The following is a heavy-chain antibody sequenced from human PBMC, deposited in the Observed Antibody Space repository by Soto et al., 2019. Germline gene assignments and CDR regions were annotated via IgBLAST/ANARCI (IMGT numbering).Heavy chain of an antibody. CDR3: ARDRSDFWSGYLFDP. V-gene: IGHV3-48*01. CDR1: GFTFSSYS. D-gene: IGHD3-3*01. CDR2: ISSSSSTI. Sequence: PGGSLRLSCAASGFTFSSYSMNWVRQAPGKGLEWVSYISSSSSTIYYADSVKGRFTISRDNAKNSLYLQMNSLRAEDTAVYYCARDRSDFWSGYLFDPWGQGTLVTVSS. J-gene: IGHJ5*02.